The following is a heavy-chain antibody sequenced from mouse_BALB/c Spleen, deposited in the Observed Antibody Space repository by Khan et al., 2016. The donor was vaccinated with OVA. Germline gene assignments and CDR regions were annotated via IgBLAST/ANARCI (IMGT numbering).Heavy chain of an antibody. Sequence: QVQLQQSGPELVKPGASVKMSCKASGYTFTDYVMNWVKQRNGQGLEWIGQIYPGSDSTYYNEKFKGKATLTADRSSSTAYMQLSNLTSEDSAVYSCARAGWDVFAYWGQGTLVTVSA. CDR2: IYPGSDST. V-gene: IGHV1-77*01. CDR3: ARAGWDVFAY. J-gene: IGHJ3*01. D-gene: IGHD4-1*01. CDR1: GYTFTDYV.